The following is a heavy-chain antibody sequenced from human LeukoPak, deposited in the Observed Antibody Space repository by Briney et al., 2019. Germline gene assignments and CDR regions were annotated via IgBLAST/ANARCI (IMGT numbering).Heavy chain of an antibody. D-gene: IGHD2-2*01. V-gene: IGHV4-30-4*08. CDR3: ARVPLPAAIFDWFDP. J-gene: IGHJ5*02. CDR2: IYYSGST. CDR1: GGSISSGDYY. Sequence: SETLSLTCTVSGGSISSGDYYWSWIRHPPGKGLGWIGYIYYSGSTYYNPSLKSRVTISVDTSKNQFSLKLSSVTAADTAVYYCARVPLPAAIFDWFDPWGQGTLVTVSS.